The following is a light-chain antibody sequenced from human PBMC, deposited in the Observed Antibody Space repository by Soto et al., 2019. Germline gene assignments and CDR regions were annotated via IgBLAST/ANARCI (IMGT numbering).Light chain of an antibody. CDR3: CSYVGTYSVV. CDR2: DVS. CDR1: SSDVGGYSY. V-gene: IGLV2-11*01. J-gene: IGLJ2*01. Sequence: QSALTQPRSVSGSPGQSVTISCTGTSSDVGGYSYVSWYQHHPGKVPKLMIYDVSQRPSGVPDRFSGSKSGNTASLTISGLQAEDEADYYCCSYVGTYSVVFGGGTKLTVL.